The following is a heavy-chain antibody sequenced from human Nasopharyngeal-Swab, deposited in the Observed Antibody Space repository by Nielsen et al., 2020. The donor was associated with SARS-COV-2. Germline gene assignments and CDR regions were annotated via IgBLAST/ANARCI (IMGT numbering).Heavy chain of an antibody. CDR3: ARGQWLGGDAFDI. V-gene: IGHV3-33*01. CDR1: GFTFSSYG. CDR2: IWYDGSNK. Sequence: GESLKISCAVSGFTFSSYGMHWVRQAPGKGLEWVAVIWYDGSNKYYADSVKGRFTISRDNSKNTLYLQMNSLRAEDTAVYYCARGQWLGGDAFDIWGQGTMVTVSS. D-gene: IGHD6-19*01. J-gene: IGHJ3*02.